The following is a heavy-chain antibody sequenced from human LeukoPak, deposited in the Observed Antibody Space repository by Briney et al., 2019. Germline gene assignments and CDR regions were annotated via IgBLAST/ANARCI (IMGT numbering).Heavy chain of an antibody. CDR3: ARDLGGAGAGSFDI. Sequence: ASVKVSCKASGYSFTTDYLHWVRQAPGQGPEWMGTINPSSGGTSYAQKFRGRVTMTRDTSTSTVYVELSSLRSDDRAVYYCARDLGGAGAGSFDIWGQGTMVTVST. CDR2: INPSSGGT. CDR1: GYSFTTDY. V-gene: IGHV1-46*01. J-gene: IGHJ3*02. D-gene: IGHD6-19*01.